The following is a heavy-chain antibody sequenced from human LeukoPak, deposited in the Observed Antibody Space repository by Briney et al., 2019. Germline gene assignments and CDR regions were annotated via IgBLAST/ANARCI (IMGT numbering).Heavy chain of an antibody. CDR3: ARGGGYYYYYMDV. CDR2: INHSGST. V-gene: IGHV4-34*01. Sequence: SETLSLTCAVYGGSFSGYYWSWIRQPPGKGLEWIGEINHSGSTNYNPSLKSRVTISVNTSKNQFSLKLRSVTAADTAVYYCARGGGYYYYYMDVWGKGTTVTASS. J-gene: IGHJ6*03. CDR1: GGSFSGYY.